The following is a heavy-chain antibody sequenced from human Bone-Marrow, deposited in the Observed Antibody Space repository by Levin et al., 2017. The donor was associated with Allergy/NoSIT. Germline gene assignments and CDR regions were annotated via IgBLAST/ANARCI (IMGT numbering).Heavy chain of an antibody. V-gene: IGHV3-11*01. D-gene: IGHD3-10*01. Sequence: SCAASGFTFSDYYMSWIRQAPGKGLEWVSYISSSGSTIYYADSVKGRFTISRDNAKNSLYLQMNSLRAEDTAVYYCAGTAYYYGSGSPRAKNYYYGMDVWGQGTTVTVSS. CDR2: ISSSGSTI. CDR1: GFTFSDYY. CDR3: AGTAYYYGSGSPRAKNYYYGMDV. J-gene: IGHJ6*02.